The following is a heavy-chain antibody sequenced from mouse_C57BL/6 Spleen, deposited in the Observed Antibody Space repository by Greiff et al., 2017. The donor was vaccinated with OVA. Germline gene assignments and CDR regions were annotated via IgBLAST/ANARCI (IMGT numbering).Heavy chain of an antibody. J-gene: IGHJ1*03. CDR2: IYPSDSET. Sequence: QVQLQQPGAELVRPGSSVKLSCKASGYTFTSYWKDWVKQRPGQGLEWIGNIYPSDSETHYNQKFKDKATLTVDKSSSTAYMQLSSLTSEDSAVYYCARDYGNYWYFDVWGTGTTVTVSS. D-gene: IGHD2-1*01. CDR3: ARDYGNYWYFDV. V-gene: IGHV1-61*01. CDR1: GYTFTSYW.